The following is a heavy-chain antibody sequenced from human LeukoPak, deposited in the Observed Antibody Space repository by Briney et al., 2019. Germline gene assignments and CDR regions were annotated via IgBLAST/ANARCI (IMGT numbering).Heavy chain of an antibody. CDR2: IYTSGST. V-gene: IGHV4-61*02. J-gene: IGHJ4*02. CDR3: ARESSLLRSTDY. D-gene: IGHD3-3*01. Sequence: SQTLSLTCTVSGGSISSGSYYWSWIRQPAGKGLEWIGRIYTSGSTNYNPSLKSRVIISVDTSKNQFSLKLSSVTAADTAVYYCARESSLLRSTDYWGREPWSPSPQ. CDR1: GGSISSGSYY.